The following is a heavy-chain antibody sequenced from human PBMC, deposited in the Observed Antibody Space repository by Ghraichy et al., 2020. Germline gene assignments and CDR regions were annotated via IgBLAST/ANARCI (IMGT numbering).Heavy chain of an antibody. Sequence: SQTLSLTCTVSGGSISSYYWSWIRQPPGKGLEWIGYIYYSGSTNYNPSLKSRVTISVDTSKNQFSLKLSSVTAADTAVYYCARRLTMVRGVIYNWFDPWGQGTLVTVS. CDR1: GGSISSYY. D-gene: IGHD3-10*01. CDR2: IYYSGST. J-gene: IGHJ5*02. CDR3: ARRLTMVRGVIYNWFDP. V-gene: IGHV4-59*08.